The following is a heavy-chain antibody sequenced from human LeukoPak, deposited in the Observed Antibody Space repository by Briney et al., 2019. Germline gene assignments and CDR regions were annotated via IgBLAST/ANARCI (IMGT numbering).Heavy chain of an antibody. V-gene: IGHV3-23*01. J-gene: IGHJ4*02. CDR1: GFTFNNYV. CDR2: ISAVFTNT. CDR3: AKGSGYDTDFDY. D-gene: IGHD3-9*01. Sequence: GGSLRLSCVTSGFTFNNYVMAWVRQAPGKGLEWVSTISAVFTNTYYADSVRGRFTVSRDNSKNTLYLQMNSLRAEDTAIYYCAKGSGYDTDFDYWGQGTLVTVSS.